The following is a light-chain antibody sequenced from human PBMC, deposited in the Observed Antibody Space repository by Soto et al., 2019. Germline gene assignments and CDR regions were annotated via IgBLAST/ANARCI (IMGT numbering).Light chain of an antibody. CDR1: SSDVGGYNY. CDR2: EVS. CDR3: TSYTNTNTLVV. V-gene: IGLV2-14*01. J-gene: IGLJ2*01. Sequence: QSALTQPASVSGSPGQSITISCTGTSSDVGGYNYVSWYQQYPGKVPKVILYEVSNRPSGVSTRFSGSTSGNTASLTISGLQAEDEADYDCTSYTNTNTLVVFGGGTKLTVL.